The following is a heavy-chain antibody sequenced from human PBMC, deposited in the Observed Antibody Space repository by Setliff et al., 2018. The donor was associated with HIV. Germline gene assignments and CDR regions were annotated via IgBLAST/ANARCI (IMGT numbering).Heavy chain of an antibody. CDR2: IKQDGSEI. CDR3: AKGGDYVEEGNFDS. V-gene: IGHV3-7*03. D-gene: IGHD4-17*01. J-gene: IGHJ4*02. CDR1: GFTFSNYW. Sequence: PGGSLRLSCAASGFTFSNYWMDWVRQAPGKGLEWVATIKQDGSEIYYMDSAKGRFTISRDNARTSLFLEMRSLRDEDTAFYYCAKGGDYVEEGNFDSWGQGILVTVSS.